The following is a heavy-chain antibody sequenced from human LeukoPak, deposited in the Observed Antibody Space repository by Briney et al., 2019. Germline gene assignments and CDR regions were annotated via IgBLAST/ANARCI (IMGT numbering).Heavy chain of an antibody. CDR1: GYTFTSYD. D-gene: IGHD1-26*01. CDR2: IIPIFGTA. J-gene: IGHJ2*01. V-gene: IGHV1-69*13. CDR3: AIVGATSGWYFDL. Sequence: ASVKVSCKASGYTFTSYDINWVRQAAGQGLEWMGGIIPIFGTANYAQKFQGRVTITADESTSTAYMELSSLRSEDTAVYYCAIVGATSGWYFDLWAVAPWSLSPQ.